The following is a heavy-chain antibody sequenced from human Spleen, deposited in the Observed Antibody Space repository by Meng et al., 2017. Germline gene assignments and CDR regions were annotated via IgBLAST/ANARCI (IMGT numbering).Heavy chain of an antibody. D-gene: IGHD1-26*01. CDR3: ARGLPGGRYADY. CDR1: RYTFTGYG. CDR2: LGAHDGNT. J-gene: IGHJ4*02. Sequence: QVQLVQSGAEVKRPGASVKVSCKASRYTFTGYGVSWVRQAPGQGLEWMAWLGAHDGNTSHAQRFQGRVTVTTDRPTTTAYMELRNLRSDDTGVYYCARGLPGGRYADYWGQGTLVTVSS. V-gene: IGHV1-18*01.